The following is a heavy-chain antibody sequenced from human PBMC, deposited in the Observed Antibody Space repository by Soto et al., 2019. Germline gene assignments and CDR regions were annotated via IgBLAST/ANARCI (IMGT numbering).Heavy chain of an antibody. CDR2: SIPILDVA. D-gene: IGHD2-2*01. V-gene: IGHV1-69*08. CDR3: ARDSGNQLLIDY. CDR1: GDTFSTYT. J-gene: IGHJ4*02. Sequence: QVQLVQSGAEVKKPGSSVRVSCKASGDTFSTYTISWVRQAPGQGFEWLGRSIPILDVAIYAQSFQGRVTITADKSTSTAYMELNSVRSEDTAVYYCARDSGNQLLIDYWGQGTLVTVSS.